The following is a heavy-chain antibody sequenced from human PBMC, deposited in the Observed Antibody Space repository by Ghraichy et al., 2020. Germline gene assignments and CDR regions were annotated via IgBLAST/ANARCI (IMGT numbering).Heavy chain of an antibody. CDR2: ISGSGGST. CDR1: GFTFSSFA. Sequence: GGSLRLSCAASGFTFSSFALSWVRQAPGKGLEWVSTISGSGGSTYYADSVKGRFTISRDNSKNTLYLQMNSLRAEDTAVYYCLTGYSSGWRTFFDYWGQGTLVTVSS. D-gene: IGHD6-19*01. CDR3: LTGYSSGWRTFFDY. V-gene: IGHV3-23*01. J-gene: IGHJ4*02.